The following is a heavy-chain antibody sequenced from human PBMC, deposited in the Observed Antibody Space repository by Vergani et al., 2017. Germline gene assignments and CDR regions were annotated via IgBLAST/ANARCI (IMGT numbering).Heavy chain of an antibody. CDR1: ELTVSSNY. CDR3: TTLSPNWAHW. Sequence: EVQLVEPGGNLIQPGGSLRLSCAASELTVSSNYMTWVRQAPGKGLEWVSIIYRGGSTYYADSVKGRFTISRDNSKNTLYLQMNSLRAEDTAVYFCTTLSPNWAHWWGQGTLVNVSS. V-gene: IGHV3-53*01. CDR2: IYRGGST. D-gene: IGHD7-27*01. J-gene: IGHJ4*02.